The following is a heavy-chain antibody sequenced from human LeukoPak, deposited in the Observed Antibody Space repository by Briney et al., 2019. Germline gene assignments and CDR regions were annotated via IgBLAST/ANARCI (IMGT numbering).Heavy chain of an antibody. Sequence: GGSLRLSCAASGFTFSSYSMNWVRQAPGKGLEWVSYISSSSSTIYYADSVKGRFTISRDNSKNTLYLQMNSLRAEDTAVYYCARDRGAMAYWYFDLWGRGTLVTVSS. CDR1: GFTFSSYS. J-gene: IGHJ2*01. CDR3: ARDRGAMAYWYFDL. D-gene: IGHD5-18*01. CDR2: ISSSSSTI. V-gene: IGHV3-48*01.